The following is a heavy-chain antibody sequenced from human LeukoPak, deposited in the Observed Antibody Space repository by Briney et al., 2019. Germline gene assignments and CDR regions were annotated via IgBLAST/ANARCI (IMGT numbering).Heavy chain of an antibody. J-gene: IGHJ3*02. D-gene: IGHD2-21*02. Sequence: ASVKVSCKASGYTFTSYGISWVRQAPGQGLEWMGWISAYNGNTNYAQKLQGRVTMTTDTSTSTAYMELRSLRSDDTAVYYCASSYCGGDCPHDAFDIWGQGTMVTVSS. CDR1: GYTFTSYG. CDR2: ISAYNGNT. CDR3: ASSYCGGDCPHDAFDI. V-gene: IGHV1-18*01.